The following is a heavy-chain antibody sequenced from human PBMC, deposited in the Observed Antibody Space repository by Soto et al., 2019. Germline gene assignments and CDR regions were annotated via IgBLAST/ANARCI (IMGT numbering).Heavy chain of an antibody. CDR2: ISSSSSTI. CDR3: ASSTYDILTGYYPLDAFDI. J-gene: IGHJ3*02. CDR1: GFTFGSYS. Sequence: RRLSCAASGFTFGSYSMNWVRQAPGKGLEGVSYISSSSSTIYYADSVKGRFTISRDNAKNSLYLQMNSLRDEDTAVYYCASSTYDILTGYYPLDAFDIWGQGTMVPV. V-gene: IGHV3-48*02. D-gene: IGHD3-9*01.